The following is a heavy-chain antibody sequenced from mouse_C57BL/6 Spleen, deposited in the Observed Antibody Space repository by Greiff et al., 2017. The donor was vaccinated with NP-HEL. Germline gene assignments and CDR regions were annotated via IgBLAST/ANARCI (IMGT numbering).Heavy chain of an antibody. V-gene: IGHV1-81*01. CDR3: ARGGDYYGSSPFDY. CDR1: GYTFTSYG. D-gene: IGHD1-1*01. Sequence: VKLQQSGAELARPGASVKLSCKASGYTFTSYGISWVKQRTGQGLEWIGEIYPRSGNTYYNEKFKGKATLTADKSSSTAYMELRSLTSEDSAVYFCARGGDYYGSSPFDYWGQGTTLTVSS. J-gene: IGHJ2*01. CDR2: IYPRSGNT.